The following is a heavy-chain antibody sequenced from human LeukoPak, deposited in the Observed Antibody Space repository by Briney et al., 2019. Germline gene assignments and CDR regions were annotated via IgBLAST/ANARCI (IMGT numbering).Heavy chain of an antibody. CDR1: GFTFSSYW. V-gene: IGHV3-7*03. CDR3: ARGDIVAWFDY. Sequence: GGSLRLSCAASGFTFSSYWMSWVRQAPGKGLEWVANIKQDGSEKYYVDSVKGRFTISRDNAKNSLYLQMNSLGAEDTAVYYCARGDIVAWFDYWGQGTLVTVSS. CDR2: IKQDGSEK. J-gene: IGHJ4*02. D-gene: IGHD5-12*01.